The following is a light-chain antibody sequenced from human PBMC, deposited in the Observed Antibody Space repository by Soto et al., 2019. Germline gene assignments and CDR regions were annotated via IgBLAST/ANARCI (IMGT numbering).Light chain of an antibody. CDR1: QSTFEN. CDR3: QQYTYWPIT. V-gene: IGKV3-15*01. J-gene: IGKJ5*01. CDR2: DVS. Sequence: EIVMTQSPDTLSVSPGERATLSCRASQSTFENLAWYQQKPGQAPRLLVYDVSTRATGVPDRFSGSGSGTEFTLTISSLQSEDFAVYYCQQYTYWPITCGRGTRLEFK.